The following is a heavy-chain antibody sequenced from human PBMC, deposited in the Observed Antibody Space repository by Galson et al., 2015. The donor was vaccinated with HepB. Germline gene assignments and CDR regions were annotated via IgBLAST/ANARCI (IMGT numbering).Heavy chain of an antibody. D-gene: IGHD2-8*01. CDR1: GCTFSSYA. CDR3: ARDRRGLVVRKTNWFDP. Sequence: SVKVSCKASGCTFSSYAIRWVRQAPGQGLEWMGGIIPTCGTANYAQKFQGRVTITADESTSTAYMELSSLRSEDTAVYYCARDRRGLVVRKTNWFDPWGQGTLVTVSS. CDR2: IIPTCGTA. V-gene: IGHV1-69*13. J-gene: IGHJ5*02.